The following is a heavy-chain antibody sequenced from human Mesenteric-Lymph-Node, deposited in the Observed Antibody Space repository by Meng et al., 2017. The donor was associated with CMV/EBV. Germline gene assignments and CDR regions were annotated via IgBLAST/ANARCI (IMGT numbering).Heavy chain of an antibody. Sequence: SWFSLCTSGVSVGWIQQPRGKAVGGLAIIYWGDDKHYGPSLKSRLNITKDTSKNQVVLTMTNMDPVDTATYYCALDSSSWDDNFDYWGQGTLVTVSS. V-gene: IGHV2-5*05. CDR1: WFSLCTSGVS. D-gene: IGHD6-13*01. CDR2: IYWGDDK. J-gene: IGHJ4*02. CDR3: ALDSSSWDDNFDY.